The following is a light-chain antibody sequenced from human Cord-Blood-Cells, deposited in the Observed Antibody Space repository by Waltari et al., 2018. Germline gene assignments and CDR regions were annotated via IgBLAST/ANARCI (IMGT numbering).Light chain of an antibody. Sequence: QSVLTQPPSASGTPGQRVTISCSGSSSNIGSNYVYWYQQLPGTAPKLLIYRNNRRPSGVPARFSRSKSGTSASLAISGLRSEDEADYYCAAWDDSLSGVVFGGGTKLTVL. CDR3: AAWDDSLSGVV. V-gene: IGLV1-47*01. CDR2: RNN. J-gene: IGLJ2*01. CDR1: SSNIGSNY.